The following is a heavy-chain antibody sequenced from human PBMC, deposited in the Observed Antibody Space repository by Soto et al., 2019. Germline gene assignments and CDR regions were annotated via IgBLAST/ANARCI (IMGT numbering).Heavy chain of an antibody. Sequence: SETLSLTCTVSGGSISSSSYYWGWIRQPPGKGLEWIGSIYYSGSTYYNPSLKSRVTISVDTSKNQFSLKLSSVTAADTAVYYCARGGDIVVVPAAIGDYYYYGMDVWGQGTTVTVSS. V-gene: IGHV4-39*01. J-gene: IGHJ6*02. CDR3: ARGGDIVVVPAAIGDYYYYGMDV. CDR2: IYYSGST. CDR1: GGSISSSSYY. D-gene: IGHD2-2*02.